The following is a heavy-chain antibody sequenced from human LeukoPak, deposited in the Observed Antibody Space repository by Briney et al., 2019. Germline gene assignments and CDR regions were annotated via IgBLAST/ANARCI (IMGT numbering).Heavy chain of an antibody. D-gene: IGHD1-1*01. Sequence: PGGSLRLSCAASRFTFNSYAMSWVRQAPGKGLEWVSVIGGSNGITFYVGSVKGRFTISRDNSKDTLYLQMNSLRAEDTAVYYCAKGRFRELDYWGQGTLVTVSS. V-gene: IGHV3-23*01. CDR1: RFTFNSYA. J-gene: IGHJ4*02. CDR3: AKGRFRELDY. CDR2: IGGSNGIT.